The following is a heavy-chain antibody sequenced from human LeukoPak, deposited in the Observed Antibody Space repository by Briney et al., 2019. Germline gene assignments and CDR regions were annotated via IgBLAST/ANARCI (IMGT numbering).Heavy chain of an antibody. J-gene: IGHJ4*02. Sequence: GGSLRLSCAASGFTFSSYAMSWVRQAPGKGLEWVSAISGAGDSTYYADSLKGRFTISRDNSKSTLYLQMNSLRADDTAVYYCTLGSLYSSSWYGDFWGQGTLVTVSS. CDR3: TLGSLYSSSWYGDF. V-gene: IGHV3-23*01. D-gene: IGHD6-13*01. CDR2: ISGAGDST. CDR1: GFTFSSYA.